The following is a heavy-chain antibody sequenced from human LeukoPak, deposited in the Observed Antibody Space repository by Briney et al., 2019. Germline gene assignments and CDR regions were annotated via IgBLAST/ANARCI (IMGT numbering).Heavy chain of an antibody. D-gene: IGHD1-26*01. Sequence: GGSLRLSCAASGFTFSSYTMNWVRQAPGKGLEWVSYISSSSSIIYYADSVKGRFTISRDNAKDSLYLQMNSLRAEDTAVYYCARDSAVGTTGDFDYWGQGTLVTVSS. CDR2: ISSSSSII. V-gene: IGHV3-48*04. CDR1: GFTFSSYT. J-gene: IGHJ4*02. CDR3: ARDSAVGTTGDFDY.